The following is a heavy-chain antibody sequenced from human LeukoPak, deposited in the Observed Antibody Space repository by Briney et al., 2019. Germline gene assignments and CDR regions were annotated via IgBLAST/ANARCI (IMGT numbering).Heavy chain of an antibody. J-gene: IGHJ5*02. CDR2: INPNSGGT. CDR3: ARAGLYYDSSGYYSGWFDP. Sequence: ASVKVSCKASVYTFTGYYMHWVGQAPGQGLEGMGWINPNSGGTNYAQKFQGRVTMTKDTSISTAYMDPSRLISDDTAVYYCARAGLYYDSSGYYSGWFDPWGQGTLVTVSS. CDR1: VYTFTGYY. D-gene: IGHD3-22*01. V-gene: IGHV1-2*02.